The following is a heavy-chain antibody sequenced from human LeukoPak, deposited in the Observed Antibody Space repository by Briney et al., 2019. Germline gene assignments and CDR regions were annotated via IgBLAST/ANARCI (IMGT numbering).Heavy chain of an antibody. D-gene: IGHD3-22*01. V-gene: IGHV3-7*01. CDR2: IKQDGSEK. CDR3: ARNLVYYYDSSGYLNY. CDR1: GFTFSNYW. J-gene: IGHJ4*02. Sequence: GGSLRLSCAASGFTFSNYWMSWVRQAPGKGLEWVANIKQDGSEKYYVDSVKGRFTISRDNAKNSLYLQMNSLRAEDTAVYYCARNLVYYYDSSGYLNYWGQGTLVTVSS.